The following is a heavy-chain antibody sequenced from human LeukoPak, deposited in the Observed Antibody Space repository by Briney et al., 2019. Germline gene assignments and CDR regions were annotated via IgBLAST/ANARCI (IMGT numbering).Heavy chain of an antibody. Sequence: SVKVSCKASGVTCSSYVISWVRQAPGQGLEWMGGIIPIFGTAKYAQKFQGRITITADESTSTAYMELSSLRYEDTAVYYCARDRRMRTMITGYFDYWGQGTLVTVSS. CDR2: IIPIFGTA. CDR1: GVTCSSYV. D-gene: IGHD3-22*01. CDR3: ARDRRMRTMITGYFDY. V-gene: IGHV1-69*13. J-gene: IGHJ4*02.